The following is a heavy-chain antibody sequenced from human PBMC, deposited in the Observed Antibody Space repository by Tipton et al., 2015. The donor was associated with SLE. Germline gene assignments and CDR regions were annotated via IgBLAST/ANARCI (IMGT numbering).Heavy chain of an antibody. V-gene: IGHV4-34*01. J-gene: IGHJ6*02. CDR1: GGSFSGYY. CDR3: ARGVGYSRGPGGVDV. D-gene: IGHD6-13*01. CDR2: INHSGST. Sequence: TLSLTCAVYGGSFSGYYWSSIRQPPGKGLEWIGEINHSGSTNYNPSLKSRVTISVDTSKNQFSLKLSSVTAADTAVYYCARGVGYSRGPGGVDVWGQGTTVPVPS.